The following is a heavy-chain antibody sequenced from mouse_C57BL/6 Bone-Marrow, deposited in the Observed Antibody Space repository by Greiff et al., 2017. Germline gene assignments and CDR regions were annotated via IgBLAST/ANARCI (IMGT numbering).Heavy chain of an antibody. CDR1: GYTFTSYW. D-gene: IGHD2-3*01. J-gene: IGHJ3*01. V-gene: IGHV1-55*01. CDR2: IYPGSGST. CDR3: GRGRRYDGNDVWFAY. Sequence: QVQLQQPGAELVKPGASVKMSCKASGYTFTSYWITWVKQRPGQGLEWIGDIYPGSGSTNYNEKFKSKATLTVDTSSSTAYMQLSSLTSEDSAVYYWGRGRRYDGNDVWFAYWGQGTLVTVSA.